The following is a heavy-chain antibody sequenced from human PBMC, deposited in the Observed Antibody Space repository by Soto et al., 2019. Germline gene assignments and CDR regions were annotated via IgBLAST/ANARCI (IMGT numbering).Heavy chain of an antibody. Sequence: EVQLVESGGGLVKPGESLRLSCAASGFTFSSYSMNWVRQAPGKGLEWVSSISSSGRYIYYADSVKGRFTISRDNAGNSLYLHMNSLGAEDTAVYYCARDLSSSESLYDFWGQGTRVTVSS. D-gene: IGHD6-6*01. CDR3: ARDLSSSESLYDF. CDR2: ISSSGRYI. V-gene: IGHV3-21*01. CDR1: GFTFSSYS. J-gene: IGHJ4*02.